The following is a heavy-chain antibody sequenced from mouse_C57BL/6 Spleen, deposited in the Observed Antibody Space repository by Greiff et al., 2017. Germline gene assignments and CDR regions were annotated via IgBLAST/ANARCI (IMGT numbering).Heavy chain of an antibody. Sequence: VQLQQSGAELARPGASVKLSCKASGYTFTSYGISWVKQRPGQGLEWIGEIYPSSGNTYYNEKFKGKATLTADKSSSTAYMELGSLTSEDSAVYFCARTGGDEDMDYWGQGTSVTVSS. CDR2: IYPSSGNT. D-gene: IGHD2-13*01. V-gene: IGHV1-81*01. J-gene: IGHJ4*01. CDR3: ARTGGDEDMDY. CDR1: GYTFTSYG.